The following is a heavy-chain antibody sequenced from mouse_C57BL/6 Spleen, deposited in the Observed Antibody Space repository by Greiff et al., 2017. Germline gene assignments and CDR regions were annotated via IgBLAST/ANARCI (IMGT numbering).Heavy chain of an antibody. J-gene: IGHJ2*01. D-gene: IGHD1-1*01. CDR3: ARQGGFTTVVAPDY. CDR1: GYTFTSYW. CDR2: IDPNSGGT. V-gene: IGHV1-72*01. Sequence: QSCKASGYTFTSYWMHWVKQRPGRGLEWIGRIDPNSGGTKYNEKFKSKATLTVDKPSSTAYMQLSSLTSEDSAVYYCARQGGFTTVVAPDYWGQGTTLTVSS.